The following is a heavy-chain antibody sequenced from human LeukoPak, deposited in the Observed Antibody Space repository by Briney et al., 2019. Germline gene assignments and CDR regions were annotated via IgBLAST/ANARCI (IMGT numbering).Heavy chain of an antibody. Sequence: GGSLRLSCAASGFTFSSYAMSWVRQAPGKGLEWVAVISYDGKEKYHADSVKGRFTISRDNSKNTQYLQMNSLRVEDTAVYYCARDEMADAFDIWGQGTMVTVSS. CDR1: GFTFSSYA. V-gene: IGHV3-30*04. CDR2: ISYDGKEK. J-gene: IGHJ3*02. D-gene: IGHD5-24*01. CDR3: ARDEMADAFDI.